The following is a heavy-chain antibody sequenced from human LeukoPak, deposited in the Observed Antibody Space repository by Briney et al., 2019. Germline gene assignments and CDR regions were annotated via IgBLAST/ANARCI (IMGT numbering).Heavy chain of an antibody. CDR3: ARDSPVTAAAGTEDYYYYGMDV. V-gene: IGHV3-11*01. CDR2: ISSSGSNI. D-gene: IGHD6-13*01. CDR1: GFTFSDYY. J-gene: IGHJ6*02. Sequence: GGSLRLSCAASGFTFSDYYMSWIRQAPGKGLEWVSYISSSGSNIYYADSVKGRFTISRDNAKNSLYLQMNSLRAEDTAVYYCARDSPVTAAAGTEDYYYYGMDVWGQGTTVTVSS.